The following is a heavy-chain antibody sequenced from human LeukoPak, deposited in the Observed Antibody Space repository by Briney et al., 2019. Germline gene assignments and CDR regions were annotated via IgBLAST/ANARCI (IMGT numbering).Heavy chain of an antibody. V-gene: IGHV4-59*01. CDR1: DDSITMYY. D-gene: IGHD3-10*01. CDR3: ARAVGGDGSGSL. Sequence: SETLSLTCSVSDDSITMYYWTWIRQPPGKGLEWIGYIYYRVTSDYNPSLKSRVTMSVDMSTRQISLKLSSVTAADTAVYYCARAVGGDGSGSLWGPGTLATVSS. J-gene: IGHJ4*02. CDR2: IYYRVTS.